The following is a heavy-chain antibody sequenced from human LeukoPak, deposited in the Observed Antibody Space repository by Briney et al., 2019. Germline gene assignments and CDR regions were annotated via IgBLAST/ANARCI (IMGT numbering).Heavy chain of an antibody. CDR1: GYSFTSYW. CDR2: IYPGDSDT. J-gene: IGHJ4*02. Sequence: GESLKISCKGSGYSFTSYWIGWVRQMPGKGLEWMGIIYPGDSDTRYSPSFQGQVTISADKSISTAYLQWSSLKASDTAMYYCARGVFTMVRGVILPPYYFDYWGQGTLVTVSS. D-gene: IGHD3-10*01. CDR3: ARGVFTMVRGVILPPYYFDY. V-gene: IGHV5-51*01.